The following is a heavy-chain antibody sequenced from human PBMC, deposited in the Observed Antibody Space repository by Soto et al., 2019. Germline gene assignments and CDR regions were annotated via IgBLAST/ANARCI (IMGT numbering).Heavy chain of an antibody. D-gene: IGHD6-19*01. CDR3: EADSGSVNNWFDP. J-gene: IGHJ5*02. Sequence: ASVKVSCKASGYTFTSYYMHWVRQAPGQGLEWMGIINPSGGSTSYAQKFQDRVTITRDMSTSTAYMELSSLRSEDTAVYYCEADSGSVNNWFDPWGQGTLVTVPQ. CDR1: GYTFTSYY. V-gene: IGHV1-46*01. CDR2: INPSGGST.